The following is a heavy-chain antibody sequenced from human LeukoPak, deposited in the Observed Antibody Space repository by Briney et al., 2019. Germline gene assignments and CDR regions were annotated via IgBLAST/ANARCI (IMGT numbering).Heavy chain of an antibody. J-gene: IGHJ4*02. CDR1: GFTFSTYA. CDR2: ISSGGGRT. Sequence: GGSLRLSCTASGFTFSTYAMSWVRQAPGKGLEWVSGISSGGGRTDYADSVKGRFTNSRDNSKNTLYLQMDSLRDEDTAVYYCAKFVWTASGSGYWGQGTRVTVSS. V-gene: IGHV3-23*01. CDR3: AKFVWTASGSGY. D-gene: IGHD6-13*01.